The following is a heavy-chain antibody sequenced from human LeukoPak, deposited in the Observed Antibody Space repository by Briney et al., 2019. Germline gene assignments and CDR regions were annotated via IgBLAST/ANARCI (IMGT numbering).Heavy chain of an antibody. J-gene: IGHJ4*02. CDR3: AKATAGTFDY. CDR2: ISWNSGSI. V-gene: IGHV3-9*01. D-gene: IGHD6-13*01. Sequence: HPGGSLRLSCAASGFTFDDYAMHWVRQAPGKGLEWVSGISWNSGSIGYADSVKGRFTISRDNAKNSLYLQMNSLRAEDTALYYCAKATAGTFDYWGQGTLVTVFS. CDR1: GFTFDDYA.